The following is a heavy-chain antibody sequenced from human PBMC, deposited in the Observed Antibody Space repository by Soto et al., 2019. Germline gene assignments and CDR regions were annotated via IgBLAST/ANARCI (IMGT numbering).Heavy chain of an antibody. CDR2: IYYSGST. Sequence: PSETQSLTCTVSGGSISSSSYYRGWIRQTPGKGLEWIGSIYYSGSTYYNPSLKSRVTISVDTSKNQFSLKLSSVTAADTAVYYCARHSYYYGSTYGCWLDPWGQGTLVTVYS. CDR3: ARHSYYYGSTYGCWLDP. J-gene: IGHJ5*02. D-gene: IGHD3-10*01. CDR1: GGSISSSSYY. V-gene: IGHV4-39*01.